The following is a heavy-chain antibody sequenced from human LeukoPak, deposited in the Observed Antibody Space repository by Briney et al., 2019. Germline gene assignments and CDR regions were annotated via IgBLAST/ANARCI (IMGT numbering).Heavy chain of an antibody. Sequence: ASVKVSCKASGYTFTSYYMHWVRQAPGQGLEWMGIINPSGGSTSYAQKFQGRVTMTRDTSMSTVYMELSSLRSEDTAVYYCARPNCSSTSCYTPMHYGMDVWGQGTTVTVSS. J-gene: IGHJ6*02. CDR2: INPSGGST. CDR3: ARPNCSSTSCYTPMHYGMDV. D-gene: IGHD2-2*01. V-gene: IGHV1-46*01. CDR1: GYTFTSYY.